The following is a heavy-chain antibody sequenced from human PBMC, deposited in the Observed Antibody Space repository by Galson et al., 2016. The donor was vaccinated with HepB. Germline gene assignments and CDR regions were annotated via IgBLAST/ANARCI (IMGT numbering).Heavy chain of an antibody. CDR2: SGSGGPT. Sequence: SLRLSCAASGFNFKTYGMNWVRQAPGKGLEWVSSSGSGGPTYYAAPVKGRFTISRDNSKNTLFLQMHSLRADDTAVYYCAKSVLEYDSLTGYYRRGADYWGQGTLVTVSS. J-gene: IGHJ4*02. CDR3: AKSVLEYDSLTGYYRRGADY. V-gene: IGHV3-23*01. D-gene: IGHD3-9*01. CDR1: GFNFKTYG.